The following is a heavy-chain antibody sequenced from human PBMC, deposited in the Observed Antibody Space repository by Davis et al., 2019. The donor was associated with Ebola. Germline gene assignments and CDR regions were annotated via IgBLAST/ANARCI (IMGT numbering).Heavy chain of an antibody. CDR2: ISGSGGST. V-gene: IGHV3-23*01. Sequence: GESLKISCAASGFTFSSYAMSWVRQAPGKGLEWVSAISGSGGSTYYADSVKGRFTISRDNSKNTLYLQMNSLRAEDTAVYYCARDRGPIVVVPAAIGWGWFDPWGQGTTVTVSS. D-gene: IGHD2-2*02. CDR1: GFTFSSYA. CDR3: ARDRGPIVVVPAAIGWGWFDP. J-gene: IGHJ5*01.